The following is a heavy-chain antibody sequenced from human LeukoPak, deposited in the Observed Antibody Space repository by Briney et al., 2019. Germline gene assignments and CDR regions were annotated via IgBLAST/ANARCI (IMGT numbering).Heavy chain of an antibody. J-gene: IGHJ6*02. CDR2: ISGASERT. V-gene: IGHV3-23*01. CDR1: GFSFSSNS. D-gene: IGHD1-26*01. CDR3: AKDQWELRFYYYYGMDV. Sequence: GGSLRLSCAASGFSFSSNSMNWVRQAPGKGLEWVSAISGASERTYYADSVRGRFAISRDNSKNTLYLQMNSLRAEDTAVYYCAKDQWELRFYYYYGMDVWGQGTTVTVSS.